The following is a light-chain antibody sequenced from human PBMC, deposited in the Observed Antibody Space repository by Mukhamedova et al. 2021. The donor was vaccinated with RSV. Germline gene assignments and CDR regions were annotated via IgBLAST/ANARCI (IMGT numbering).Light chain of an antibody. V-gene: IGKV3-15*01. Sequence: RATLSCRASQSVSINIAWYQQKPGQAPRLLIYGASTRASGIPDLFSGSGSGTEFTLTVSSLQSEDFAVYYCQQYNNWPHTFGQGT. CDR2: GAS. J-gene: IGKJ2*01. CDR1: QSVSIN. CDR3: QQYNNWPHT.